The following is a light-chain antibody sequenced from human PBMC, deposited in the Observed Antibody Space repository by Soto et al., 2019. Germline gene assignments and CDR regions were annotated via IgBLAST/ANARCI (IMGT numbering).Light chain of an antibody. Sequence: EIVFTQSPATLSFSPGERATLSCRASQSVSSYLAWYQQKPGQAPRLLIYDASNRATGIPARFSGSGSGTEFTLTISSLQSEDFAVYYCQQYNNWPSITFGQGTRLEIK. J-gene: IGKJ5*01. V-gene: IGKV3-11*01. CDR3: QQYNNWPSIT. CDR2: DAS. CDR1: QSVSSY.